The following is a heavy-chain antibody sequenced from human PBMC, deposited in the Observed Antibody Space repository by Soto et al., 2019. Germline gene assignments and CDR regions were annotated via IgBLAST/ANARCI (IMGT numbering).Heavy chain of an antibody. Sequence: PXGSLILSCAAAGFTFTNYLMTWVRQAPGKGLEWVSSIDKSGGDTYYADSVKGRFTISRDNSKNTLYLQMSGLRAEDTALYYCAKDTYSRSWYFWGQGTLVTVSS. J-gene: IGHJ4*02. CDR3: AKDTYSRSWYF. V-gene: IGHV3-23*05. CDR2: IDKSGGDT. CDR1: GFTFTNYL. D-gene: IGHD2-2*01.